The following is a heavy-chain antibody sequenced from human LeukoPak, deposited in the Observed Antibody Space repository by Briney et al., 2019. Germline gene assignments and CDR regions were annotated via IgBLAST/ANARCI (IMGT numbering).Heavy chain of an antibody. CDR1: GFTFSSYS. V-gene: IGHV3-21*04. CDR3: ARDLHSSSWTAGGYFDY. J-gene: IGHJ4*02. D-gene: IGHD6-13*01. CDR2: ISSSSSYI. Sequence: PGGSLRLSCAASGFTFSSYSMNWVRQAPGKGLEWVSSISSSSSYIYYADSVKGRFTISRDNAKNSLYLQMNSLRAEDTAVYYCARDLHSSSWTAGGYFDYWGQGTLVTVSS.